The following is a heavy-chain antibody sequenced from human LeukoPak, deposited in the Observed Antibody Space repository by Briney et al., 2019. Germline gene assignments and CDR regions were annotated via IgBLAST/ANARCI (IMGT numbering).Heavy chain of an antibody. D-gene: IGHD5-18*01. J-gene: IGHJ3*02. V-gene: IGHV4-34*01. CDR1: GGSFSGYY. Sequence: SETLSLTCAVYGGSFSGYYWSWIRQPPGKGLEWIGEINHSGSTNYNPSLKSRVTISVDTSKNQFSLKLSSVTAADTAVYYCARHSRIQLWSNDAFDIWGQGTMVTVSS. CDR2: INHSGST. CDR3: ARHSRIQLWSNDAFDI.